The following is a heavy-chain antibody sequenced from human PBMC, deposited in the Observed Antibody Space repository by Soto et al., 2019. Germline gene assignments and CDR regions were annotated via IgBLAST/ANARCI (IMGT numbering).Heavy chain of an antibody. D-gene: IGHD2-15*01. CDR1: GYSFSDYW. Sequence: GESLKTSCKVSGYSFSDYWIGLVRHMPGKGLEWMGIIFPGDSDIKYSPSFQGQVIISADKYISTAHLQWSSREGSDTGTYYCGRFGIGGCRGGRCFTSYHYYGVDVWGQGTTVTVSS. V-gene: IGHV5-51*01. CDR2: IFPGDSDI. CDR3: GRFGIGGCRGGRCFTSYHYYGVDV. J-gene: IGHJ6*02.